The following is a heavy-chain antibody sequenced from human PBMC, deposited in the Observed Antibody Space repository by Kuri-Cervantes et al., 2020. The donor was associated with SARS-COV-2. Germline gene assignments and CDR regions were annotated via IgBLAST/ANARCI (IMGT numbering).Heavy chain of an antibody. CDR1: GFTVSSNY. Sequence: GGSLRLSCAASGFTVSSNYMSWVRQAPEKGLEWVSVIYSGGSTYYADSVKGRFTISRDNSKNTLYLQMNSLRAEDTAVYYCARYGAVERDYYYYYGMDVWGQGTTVTVSS. D-gene: IGHD1-1*01. V-gene: IGHV3-66*01. CDR2: IYSGGST. J-gene: IGHJ6*02. CDR3: ARYGAVERDYYYYYGMDV.